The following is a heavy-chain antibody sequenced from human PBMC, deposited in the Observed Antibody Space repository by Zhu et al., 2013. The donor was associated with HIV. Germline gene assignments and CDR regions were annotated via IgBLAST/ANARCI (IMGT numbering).Heavy chain of an antibody. J-gene: IGHJ3*02. CDR1: GHTLSTYD. Sequence: QVQLVQSGAEVKKPGASVRVSCKASGHTLSTYDVYWVRQAPGKGLEWLGWMNPHTGNTIYSQKFQGRFFLTRDSSITTAYMELSSLRSEDTAVYYCAKNLHRGYSYGHGVFDIWGQGTMVTVSS. CDR2: MNPHTGNT. CDR3: AKNLHRGYSYGHGVFDI. V-gene: IGHV1-8*02. D-gene: IGHD5-18*01.